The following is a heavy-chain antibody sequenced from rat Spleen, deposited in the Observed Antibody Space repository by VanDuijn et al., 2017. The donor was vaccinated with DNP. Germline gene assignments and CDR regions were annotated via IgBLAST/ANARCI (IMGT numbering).Heavy chain of an antibody. Sequence: EVQLVASGGDLVQPGRSLKLSCAASGFTFSDYYMAWVRQAPKKGLEWVASISYEGSSIHYGNSVKGRFTISRDTAKSTLYLQMNSLRSEDTATYYCARRRYGYGLFDYWGQGVMVTVSS. J-gene: IGHJ2*01. CDR2: ISYEGSSI. V-gene: IGHV5-22*01. CDR3: ARRRYGYGLFDY. D-gene: IGHD1-7*01. CDR1: GFTFSDYY.